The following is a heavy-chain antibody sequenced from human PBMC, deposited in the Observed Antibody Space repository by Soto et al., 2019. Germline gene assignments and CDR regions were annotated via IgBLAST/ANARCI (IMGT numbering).Heavy chain of an antibody. CDR3: ARDEQGMAALYYSSGWYFDY. V-gene: IGHV3-21*06. J-gene: IGHJ4*02. CDR1: GFTFSSYS. D-gene: IGHD6-19*01. CDR2: ISSSSSYI. Sequence: GGSLRLSCAASGFTFSSYSMNWVRQAPGKGLEWVSSISSSSSYIYYADSVKGRFTISRDNTKNSLYLQMNSLRAEDTAGYYWARDEQGMAALYYSSGWYFDYWGQGTLVTVSS.